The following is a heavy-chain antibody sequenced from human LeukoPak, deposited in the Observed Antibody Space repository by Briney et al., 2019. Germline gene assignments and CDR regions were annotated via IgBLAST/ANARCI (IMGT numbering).Heavy chain of an antibody. Sequence: GGSLRLSCAASGLSFRTYAMNWIRRTPGKGLEWVALISYDAEHQHYADSVKGRFTISRDNSKNRLYLQMNGLRLDDTAIYYCASDPDNSGHPHFDYWGQGTLVTVSS. V-gene: IGHV3-30*14. CDR3: ASDPDNSGHPHFDY. D-gene: IGHD4-23*01. CDR1: GLSFRTYA. CDR2: ISYDAEHQ. J-gene: IGHJ4*02.